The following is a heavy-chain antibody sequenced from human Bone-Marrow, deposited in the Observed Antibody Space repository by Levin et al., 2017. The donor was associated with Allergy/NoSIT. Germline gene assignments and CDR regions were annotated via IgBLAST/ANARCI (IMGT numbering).Heavy chain of an antibody. D-gene: IGHD2-21*02. Sequence: GESLKISCAASGFTFGSHEMNWVRQAPGKGLEWISYISSSGTTKYYADSVKGRFTISSKNSLYLQMNSLRAEDTAIYYCVRDKRSDGVTPDWYSDLWGRGTLVTVSS. CDR3: VRDKRSDGVTPDWYSDL. CDR1: GFTFGSHE. J-gene: IGHJ2*01. CDR2: ISSSGTTK. V-gene: IGHV3-48*03.